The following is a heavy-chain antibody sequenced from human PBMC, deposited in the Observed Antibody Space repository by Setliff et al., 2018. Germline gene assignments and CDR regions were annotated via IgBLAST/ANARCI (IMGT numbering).Heavy chain of an antibody. CDR3: ARLVRYCTTTSCQRLSGDEY. V-gene: IGHV1-18*01. J-gene: IGHJ4*02. D-gene: IGHD2-2*01. Sequence: ASVKVSCKASGDTSSTYTLSWVRQAPGQGLEWMGWISPYTGNTYSAQRFQGRVTLTTDTSTSTAYMEVKSLTSDDTAVYYCARLVRYCTTTSCQRLSGDEYWGQGTLVTVSS. CDR2: ISPYTGNT. CDR1: GDTSSTYT.